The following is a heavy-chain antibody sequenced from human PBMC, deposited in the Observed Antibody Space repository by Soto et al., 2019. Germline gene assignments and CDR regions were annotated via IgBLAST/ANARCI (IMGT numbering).Heavy chain of an antibody. Sequence: GGSLRLSCAASGFTFSSYGMHWVRQAPVKGLEFVAVIWYYLSNKYYADSVKGRFTISRYNSKNTLYLQMSSLRAYYTALYYCARDPFLWCNSGHLRYFDYWGQGTLVTVSS. CDR1: GFTFSSYG. V-gene: IGHV3-33*01. J-gene: IGHJ4*02. D-gene: IGHD1-26*01. CDR3: ARDPFLWCNSGHLRYFDY. CDR2: IWYYLSNK.